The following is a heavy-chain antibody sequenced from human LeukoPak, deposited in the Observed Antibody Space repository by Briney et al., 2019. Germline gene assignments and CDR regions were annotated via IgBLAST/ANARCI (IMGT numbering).Heavy chain of an antibody. Sequence: GGSLRLSCAGSGFTFSSYGMHWVRQAPGKGLEWVSFIRYDGSNKYYADSVKGRFTISRDNSKTTLYLQMNSLRAEDTAVYYCAKGFYVYCGGDCYGRDYFDYWGQGTLVTVSS. CDR2: IRYDGSNK. CDR3: AKGFYVYCGGDCYGRDYFDY. V-gene: IGHV3-30*02. J-gene: IGHJ4*02. D-gene: IGHD2-21*01. CDR1: GFTFSSYG.